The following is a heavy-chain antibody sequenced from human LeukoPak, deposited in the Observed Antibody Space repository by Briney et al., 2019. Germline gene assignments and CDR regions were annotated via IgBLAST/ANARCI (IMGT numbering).Heavy chain of an antibody. Sequence: GGSLRLSCEASGFTFSNYGMSWVRQAPGKGLEWVSAISAAGGSTYYADSVKGRFTISRDNSKNTLYLQMNSLSVEDTAVYYCARVGYYASGPFSYFDYWGQGTLVTVSS. CDR3: ARVGYYASGPFSYFDY. V-gene: IGHV3-23*01. CDR2: ISAAGGST. J-gene: IGHJ4*02. CDR1: GFTFSNYG. D-gene: IGHD3-10*01.